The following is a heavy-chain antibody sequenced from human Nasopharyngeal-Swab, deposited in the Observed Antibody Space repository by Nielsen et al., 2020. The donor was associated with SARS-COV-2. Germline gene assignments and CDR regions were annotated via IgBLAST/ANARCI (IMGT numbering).Heavy chain of an antibody. CDR2: INPVGCDT. J-gene: IGHJ4*02. V-gene: IGHV3-74*03. CDR3: ARDREDRNLSYHHLFDN. Sequence: WIRPPPGKGPVGVARINPVGCDTMPADSVRGRFAISRDNAKNMLYLQMNSLTVEDTAVYYCARDREDRNLSYHHLFDNWGQGTLVTVSS. D-gene: IGHD2/OR15-2a*01.